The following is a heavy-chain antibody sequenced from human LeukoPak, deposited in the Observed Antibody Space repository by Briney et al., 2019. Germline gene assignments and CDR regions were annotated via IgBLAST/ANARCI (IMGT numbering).Heavy chain of an antibody. CDR2: ISSSGRTI. CDR1: GFTFRAYS. Sequence: GGSLRLSCAASGFTFRAYSMNWVRQAPGKGLEWVSYISSSGRTIYYADSVKGRFTISRDNAKNSMYLLMNSLKSEDAAVYYCAKVDDYGDYWGQGTLVTVSS. D-gene: IGHD5-24*01. J-gene: IGHJ4*02. V-gene: IGHV3-48*01. CDR3: AKVDDYGDY.